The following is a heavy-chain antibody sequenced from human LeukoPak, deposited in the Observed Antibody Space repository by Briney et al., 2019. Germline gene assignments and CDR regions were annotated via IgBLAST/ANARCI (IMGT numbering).Heavy chain of an antibody. D-gene: IGHD1-26*01. Sequence: SETLSLTCAVSGGSISSGGYSWSWIRQPPGKGLEWIGYIYHSGSTYYNSSLKSRVTISVGRSKNQFSLKLSSVTAADTAVYYCARGSYGHFDYWGQGTLVTVSS. CDR3: ARGSYGHFDY. J-gene: IGHJ4*02. V-gene: IGHV4-30-2*01. CDR2: IYHSGST. CDR1: GGSISSGGYS.